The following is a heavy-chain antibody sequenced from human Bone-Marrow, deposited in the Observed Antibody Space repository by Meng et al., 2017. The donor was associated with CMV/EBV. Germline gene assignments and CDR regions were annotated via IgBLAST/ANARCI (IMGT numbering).Heavy chain of an antibody. V-gene: IGHV3-23*01. CDR2: ISGSGDWR. J-gene: IGHJ6*02. CDR1: GFTFSDYA. Sequence: GGSLRLSCAASGFTFSDYAMRWVRQAPGRGLEWVSGISGSGDWRYYADSVKGRFTISRDNAKNSLCLQMNSLRAEDTAVYYCARGVKAAGFYGMDVWGQGTTVTVSS. CDR3: ARGVKAAGFYGMDV. D-gene: IGHD6-13*01.